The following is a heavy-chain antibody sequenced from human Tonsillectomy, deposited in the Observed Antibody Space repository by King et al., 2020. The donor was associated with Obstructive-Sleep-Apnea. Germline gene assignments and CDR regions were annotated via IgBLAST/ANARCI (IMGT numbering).Heavy chain of an antibody. Sequence: VQLVESGGGVVQPGRSLRLSCAASGFTFSSYAMHWGRQAPGKGLEWGAVISYDGSNKYYADSVKGRFTISRDNSKNKLYLQMNSLRAEDTAVYYCARGGQWLDQGYYGMDVWGQGTTVTVSS. D-gene: IGHD6-19*01. CDR3: ARGGQWLDQGYYGMDV. CDR2: ISYDGSNK. CDR1: GFTFSSYA. J-gene: IGHJ6*02. V-gene: IGHV3-30*04.